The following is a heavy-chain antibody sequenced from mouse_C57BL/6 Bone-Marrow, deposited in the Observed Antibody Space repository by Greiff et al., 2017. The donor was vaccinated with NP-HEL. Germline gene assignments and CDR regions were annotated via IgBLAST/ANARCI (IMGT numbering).Heavy chain of an antibody. V-gene: IGHV5-4*01. CDR2: ISDGGSYT. J-gene: IGHJ3*01. CDR3: ARDRWLLSWFAY. D-gene: IGHD2-3*01. Sequence: DVMLVESGGGLVKPGGSLKLSCAASGFTFSSYAMSWVRQTPEKRLEWVATISDGGSYTYYPDNVKGRFTISRDNAKNNLYLQMSHLKSEDTAMYYCARDRWLLSWFAYWGQGTLVTVSA. CDR1: GFTFSSYA.